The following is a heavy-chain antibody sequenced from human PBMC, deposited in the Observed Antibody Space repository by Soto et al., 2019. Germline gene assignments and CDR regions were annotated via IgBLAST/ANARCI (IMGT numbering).Heavy chain of an antibody. CDR1: GGTFSSYA. V-gene: IGHV1-69*01. D-gene: IGHD2-2*01. CDR2: IIPISGTA. CDR3: ARSQGIITSFEIDYYYYYGMDV. J-gene: IGHJ6*02. Sequence: QVQLVQSGAEVKKPGSSVKVSCKASGGTFSSYAISWVRQAPGQGLEWMGGIIPISGTANYAQKFQGRVTITADESTITAYMELSSLRSEDTAVYYCARSQGIITSFEIDYYYYYGMDVWGQGTTVTVSS.